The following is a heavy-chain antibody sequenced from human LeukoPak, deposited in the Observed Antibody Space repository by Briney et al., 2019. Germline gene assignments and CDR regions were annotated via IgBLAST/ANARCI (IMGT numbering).Heavy chain of an antibody. J-gene: IGHJ4*02. CDR2: IRSKACGGTT. CDR3: TRGGSYSYFDY. CDR1: GGSISSYY. Sequence: LSLTCTVSGGSISSYYWSWFRQAPGKGLEWVGFIRSKACGGTTEYAASVKGRFTISRDDSKSTAYLQMNSLKTEDTAVYYCTRGGSYSYFDYWGQGTLVTVSS. D-gene: IGHD1-26*01. V-gene: IGHV3-49*03.